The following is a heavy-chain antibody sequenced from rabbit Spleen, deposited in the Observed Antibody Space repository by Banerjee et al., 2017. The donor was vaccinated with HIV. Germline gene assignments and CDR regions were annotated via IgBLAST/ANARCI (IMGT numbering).Heavy chain of an antibody. V-gene: IGHV1S45*01. CDR3: ARDTSSSFSSYGMDL. D-gene: IGHD1-1*01. CDR2: IDTSDDST. CDR1: GIDFSSSYY. Sequence: QEQLEESGGGLVKPGGTLTLTCKASGIDFSSSYYMCWVRQAPGKGLEWIGCIDTSDDSTWHASWAKGRFTISKPSSTTVTLQMTSLTAADTATYFCARDTSSSFSSYGMDLWGQGTLVTVS. J-gene: IGHJ6*01.